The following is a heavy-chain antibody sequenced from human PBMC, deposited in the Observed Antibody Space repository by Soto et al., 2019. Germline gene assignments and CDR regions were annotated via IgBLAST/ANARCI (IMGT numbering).Heavy chain of an antibody. CDR2: INPSGGST. V-gene: IGHV1-46*01. CDR3: ARDRRILTGYNYYYGMDV. CDR1: GYTFTSYY. J-gene: IGHJ6*04. D-gene: IGHD3-9*01. Sequence: ASVKVSCKASGYTFTSYYMHWVRQAPGQGLEWMGIINPSGGSTSYAQKFQGRVTMTRDTSTSTVYMELSSLRSEDTAVYYCARDRRILTGYNYYYGMDVWGKGTTVTVSS.